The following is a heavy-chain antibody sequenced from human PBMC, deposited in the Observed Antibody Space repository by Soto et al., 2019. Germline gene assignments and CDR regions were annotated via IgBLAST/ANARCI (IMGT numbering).Heavy chain of an antibody. J-gene: IGHJ4*02. CDR3: AKDAGIAVAFSGYPHY. CDR2: ISYDGSNK. D-gene: IGHD6-19*01. CDR1: GFTFSSYG. V-gene: IGHV3-30*18. Sequence: QVQLVESGGGVVQPGRSLRLSCAASGFTFSSYGMHWVRQAPGKGLEWVAVISYDGSNKYYVDSVKGRFTISRDNSKNTLYLQMNSLRAEDTAVYYCAKDAGIAVAFSGYPHYWGQGTLVTVSS.